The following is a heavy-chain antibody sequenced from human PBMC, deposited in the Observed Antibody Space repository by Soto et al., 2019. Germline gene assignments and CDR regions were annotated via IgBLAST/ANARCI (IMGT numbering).Heavy chain of an antibody. J-gene: IGHJ4*02. CDR2: INAGNGNT. CDR3: ARDGAVAGNINFDY. D-gene: IGHD6-19*01. CDR1: GYTFTNYA. V-gene: IGHV1-3*01. Sequence: QVQLVQSGAEVKKPGASVKVSCKASGYTFTNYAMHWVRQAPGQRLEWMGWINAGNGNTKYPQKFQGRVTITRDTSASTAYMDLSSLRSEDTAVYYCARDGAVAGNINFDYWGQGTLFTVSS.